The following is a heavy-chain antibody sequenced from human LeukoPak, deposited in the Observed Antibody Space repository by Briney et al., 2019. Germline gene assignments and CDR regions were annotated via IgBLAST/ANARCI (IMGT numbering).Heavy chain of an antibody. CDR3: ARGACSSGWYLSGAIDY. V-gene: IGHV3-48*03. D-gene: IGHD6-19*01. Sequence: GGSLRLSCAASGFTFSSYEMNWVRQAPGKGLEWVSYISSSGSTIYYADSVKGRFTISRDNAKNSLYLQMNSLRAEDTAVYYCARGACSSGWYLSGAIDYWGQGTLVTVSS. CDR1: GFTFSSYE. CDR2: ISSSGSTI. J-gene: IGHJ4*02.